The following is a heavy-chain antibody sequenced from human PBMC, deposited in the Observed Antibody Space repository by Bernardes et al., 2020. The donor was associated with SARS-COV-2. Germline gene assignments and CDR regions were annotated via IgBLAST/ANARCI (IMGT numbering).Heavy chain of an antibody. CDR2: INHLGTT. CDR1: GGSFSGYY. CDR3: ARGGAFASGYYR. V-gene: IGHV4-34*01. D-gene: IGHD3-22*01. J-gene: IGHJ5*02. Sequence: SETLSLTCGVYGGSFSGYYWSWIRQSPGKGLEWIGEINHLGTTNYNPSLKSRVTITVDTSKNQFSLKLNSVTAADTSVYYCARGGAFASGYYRWGQGTLVTVSS.